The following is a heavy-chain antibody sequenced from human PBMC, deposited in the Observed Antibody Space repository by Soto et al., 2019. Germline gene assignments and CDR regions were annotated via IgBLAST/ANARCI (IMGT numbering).Heavy chain of an antibody. V-gene: IGHV1-2*02. D-gene: IGHD2-2*02. CDR3: ARDRGIGRVPAAIAGLDP. Sequence: ASVKVSCKASGYTFTGYYMHWVRQAPGQGLEWMGWINSNSGGTNYAQKFQGGVTMTRDTSISTAYMELSRLRSDDTAVYYCARDRGIGRVPAAIAGLDPWGQGTLVTVSS. J-gene: IGHJ5*02. CDR1: GYTFTGYY. CDR2: INSNSGGT.